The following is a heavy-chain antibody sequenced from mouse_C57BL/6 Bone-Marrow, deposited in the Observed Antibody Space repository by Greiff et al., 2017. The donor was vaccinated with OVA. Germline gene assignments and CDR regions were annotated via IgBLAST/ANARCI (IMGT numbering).Heavy chain of an antibody. CDR3: AREGIYYDYRFAY. CDR1: GYTFTSYW. J-gene: IGHJ3*01. D-gene: IGHD2-4*01. V-gene: IGHV1-64*01. Sequence: QVQLQQPGAELVKPGASVKLSCKASGYTFTSYWMHWVKQRPGQGLEWIGMIHPNSGSTNYNEKFKSKATLTVDKSSSTAYMQLSSLTSEDSAVYYCAREGIYYDYRFAYWGQGTLVTVSA. CDR2: IHPNSGST.